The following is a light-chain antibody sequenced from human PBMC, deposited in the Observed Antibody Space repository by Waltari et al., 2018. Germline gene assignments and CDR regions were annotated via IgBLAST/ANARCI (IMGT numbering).Light chain of an antibody. J-gene: IGLJ1*01. CDR2: DVN. CDR1: SSDVGGYNY. Sequence: QSALTQPASVSGSPGQSITISCTGTSSDVGGYNYVSWYQQHPGKVPKLMIYDVNKRPSGVSTRFSGSNSGNTASLTISGLQAEDEADYYCSSYTSVTTAAYVFGTGSKVTVL. CDR3: SSYTSVTTAAYV. V-gene: IGLV2-14*01.